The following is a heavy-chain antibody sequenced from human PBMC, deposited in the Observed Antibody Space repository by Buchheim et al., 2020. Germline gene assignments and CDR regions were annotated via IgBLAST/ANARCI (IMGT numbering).Heavy chain of an antibody. Sequence: EVQLVESGGGLVQPGGSLRLSCAASGFTFSSYWMSWVRQAPGKGLEWVANIKQDGSEKYYVVSVKGRFTISRDNAKNSLYLQMNSLRAEDTAVYYCARDLYSSSWSGDFDYWGQGTL. CDR2: IKQDGSEK. J-gene: IGHJ4*02. V-gene: IGHV3-7*01. CDR3: ARDLYSSSWSGDFDY. CDR1: GFTFSSYW. D-gene: IGHD6-13*01.